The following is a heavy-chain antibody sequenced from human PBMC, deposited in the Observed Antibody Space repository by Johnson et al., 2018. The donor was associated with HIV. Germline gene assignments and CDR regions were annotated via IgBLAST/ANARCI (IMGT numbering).Heavy chain of an antibody. D-gene: IGHD7-27*01. Sequence: VQLVESGGGVVQPGGSLRLSCAASGFTFSSYGMHWVRQAPGKGLEWVAVISYDGSNKYYADSVKGRFTISRDNSKNTLYLQINSLKTEDTAVYYCTTDPWGSDAFDIWGQGTMVTVSS. CDR1: GFTFSSYG. J-gene: IGHJ3*02. V-gene: IGHV3-30*19. CDR2: ISYDGSNK. CDR3: TTDPWGSDAFDI.